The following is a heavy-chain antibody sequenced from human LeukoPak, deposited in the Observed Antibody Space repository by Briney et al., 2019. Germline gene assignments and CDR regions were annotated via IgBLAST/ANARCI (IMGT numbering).Heavy chain of an antibody. CDR1: GYTFTGYY. CDR2: FNPNSGGT. Sequence: ASVKVSCKASGYTFTGYYMHWVRQAPGQGLEWMGWFNPNSGGTNCAQKFQGRVTMTRDTSISTAYMELSRLRSDDTAVYYCARVNAPPPHLYIDYWGQGTLVTVSS. V-gene: IGHV1-2*02. D-gene: IGHD3-10*01. J-gene: IGHJ4*02. CDR3: ARVNAPPPHLYIDY.